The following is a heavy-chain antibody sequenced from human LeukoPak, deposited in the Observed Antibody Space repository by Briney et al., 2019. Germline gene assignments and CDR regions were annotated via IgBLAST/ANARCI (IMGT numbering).Heavy chain of an antibody. CDR2: ISSSSSYI. CDR3: ARDFKVGATWDAFDI. V-gene: IGHV3-21*01. J-gene: IGHJ3*02. CDR1: GFTFSSYS. D-gene: IGHD1-26*01. Sequence: TAGGSLRLSCAASGFTFSSYSMNWVRQAPGKGLEWVSSISSSSSYIYYADSVKGRFTISRDNAKNSLYLQMNSLRAEDTAVYYCARDFKVGATWDAFDIWGQGTMVTVSS.